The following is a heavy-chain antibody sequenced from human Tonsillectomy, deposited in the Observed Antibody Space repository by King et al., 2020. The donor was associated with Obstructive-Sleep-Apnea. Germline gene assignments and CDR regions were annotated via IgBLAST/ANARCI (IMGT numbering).Heavy chain of an antibody. V-gene: IGHV3-15*01. CDR2: IIIKSDGETT. J-gene: IGHJ4*02. CDR3: TRACHDCYSEVFDS. Sequence: VQLVQSRGGLVKPGGSLRLSCAASGVNFNNVWMSWVRQAPGRGLEWVGRIIIKSDGETTDYAAPVKGRFTISRDDSNNTLFLQMNSLKSDDAAVYYCTRACHDCYSEVFDSWGQGALVTVSS. D-gene: IGHD2-21*02. CDR1: GVNFNNVW.